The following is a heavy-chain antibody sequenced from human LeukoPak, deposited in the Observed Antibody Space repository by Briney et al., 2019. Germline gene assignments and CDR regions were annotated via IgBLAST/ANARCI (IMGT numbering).Heavy chain of an antibody. CDR1: GFTFSSYE. V-gene: IGHV3-21*01. CDR2: ISSSSSYI. CDR3: ARDSGGYDFWSGYFNWFDP. D-gene: IGHD3-3*01. Sequence: GGSLRLSCAASGFTFSSYEMNWVRQAPGKGLEWVSSISSSSSYIYYADSVKGRFTISRDNAKNSLYLQMNSLRAEDTAVYYCARDSGGYDFWSGYFNWFDPWGQGTLVTVSS. J-gene: IGHJ5*02.